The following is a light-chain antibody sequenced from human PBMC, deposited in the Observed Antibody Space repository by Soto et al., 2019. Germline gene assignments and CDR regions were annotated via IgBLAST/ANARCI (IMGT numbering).Light chain of an antibody. CDR3: QKYNSAPLT. CDR2: ATS. J-gene: IGKJ4*01. CDR1: QGIAPY. V-gene: IGKV1-27*01. Sequence: DVQMTQSPSSLSASVGDRVTITCRASQGIAPYFAWFQQKPGKVPRLLIYATSTLQSGAPSRFSGSGSGTDFTLTISSLQPEDDANYYCQKYNSAPLTFGGGTKVEIK.